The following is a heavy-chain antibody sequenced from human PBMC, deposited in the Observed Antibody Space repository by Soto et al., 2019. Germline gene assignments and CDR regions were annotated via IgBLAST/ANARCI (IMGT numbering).Heavy chain of an antibody. CDR1: GGSISSSSYY. Sequence: QLQLQESGPGLVKPSETLSLTCTVSGGSISSSSYYWGWIRQPPGKGLEWIGSIYYSGSTYSNPSLKSRVTISVDTSKNQFSLKLSSVTAADTAVYYCASVPAALYGMDVWGQGTTVTVSS. CDR3: ASVPAALYGMDV. J-gene: IGHJ6*02. D-gene: IGHD2-2*01. CDR2: IYYSGST. V-gene: IGHV4-39*01.